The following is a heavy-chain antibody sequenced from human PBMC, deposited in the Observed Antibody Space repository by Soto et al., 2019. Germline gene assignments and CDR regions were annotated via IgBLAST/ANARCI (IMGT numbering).Heavy chain of an antibody. V-gene: IGHV2-70*04. D-gene: IGHD3-16*01. CDR2: IDWDDDK. CDR1: GFSLSSKGMR. Sequence: SGPTLVNPTQTLTLTGTFSGFSLSSKGMRVSWIRQPPGQALEWLARIDWDDDKCYSPSLRTRIAISKGTSKNQVVLTMTNVDPMDTATYYCARYPGGFTVATYFFDYWGQGTLVTVSS. CDR3: ARYPGGFTVATYFFDY. J-gene: IGHJ4*02.